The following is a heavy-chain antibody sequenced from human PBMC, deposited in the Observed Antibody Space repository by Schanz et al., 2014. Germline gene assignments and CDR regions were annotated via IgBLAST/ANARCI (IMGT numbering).Heavy chain of an antibody. CDR2: ISHDGYST. Sequence: VQLVESGGGLVQPGGSLRLSCSASGFTFSIYAMHWVRQAPGKGLEYVSAISHDGYSTYYADSVKGRFTISRDNSKNTVYLQMNSLRPGDTAVYYCARESSNDIVLVPGAVFDHWGQGILXTVSS. J-gene: IGHJ4*02. D-gene: IGHD2-2*01. CDR1: GFTFSIYA. CDR3: ARESSNDIVLVPGAVFDH. V-gene: IGHV3-64*04.